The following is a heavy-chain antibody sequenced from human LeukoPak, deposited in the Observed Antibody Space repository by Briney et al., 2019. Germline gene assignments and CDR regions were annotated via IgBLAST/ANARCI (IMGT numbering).Heavy chain of an antibody. CDR2: IIPIFGTA. CDR1: GGTFSSYA. Sequence: SVKVSCKASGGTFSSYAISWVRQAPGQGLEWKGGIIPIFGTANYAQKFQGRVTITADESTSTAYMELSSLRSEDTAVYYCARGFVGFDWSHGMDVWGQGTTVTVSS. D-gene: IGHD3-9*01. J-gene: IGHJ6*02. CDR3: ARGFVGFDWSHGMDV. V-gene: IGHV1-69*13.